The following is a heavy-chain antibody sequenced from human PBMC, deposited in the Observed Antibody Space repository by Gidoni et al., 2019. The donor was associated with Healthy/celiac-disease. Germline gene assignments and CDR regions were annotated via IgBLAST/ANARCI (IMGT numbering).Heavy chain of an antibody. CDR1: GYSFTSYW. D-gene: IGHD3-3*01. Sequence: EVQLVQSGAEVKKPGESLKISCKGSGYSFTSYWIGWVRQMPGKGLEWMGIIYPGDSDTRYSPSVQGQVTISADKSISTAYLQWSSLKASDTAMYYCARHRGNYDFWSGYYTTGWFDPWGQGTLVTVSS. CDR3: ARHRGNYDFWSGYYTTGWFDP. J-gene: IGHJ5*02. CDR2: IYPGDSDT. V-gene: IGHV5-51*01.